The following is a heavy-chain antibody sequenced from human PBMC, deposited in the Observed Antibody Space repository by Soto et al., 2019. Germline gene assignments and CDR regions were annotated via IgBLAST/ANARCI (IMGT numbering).Heavy chain of an antibody. CDR3: ARERHYYDSSGYYYVTPVGYWFDP. V-gene: IGHV1-2*04. CDR2: INPNSGGT. Sequence: ASVKVSCKASGYTFTGYYMHWVRQAPGQGLEWMGWINPNSGGTNYAQKFQGWVTMTRDTSISTAYMELSRLRSDDTAVYYCARERHYYDSSGYYYVTPVGYWFDPWGQGTLVTVSS. CDR1: GYTFTGYY. J-gene: IGHJ5*02. D-gene: IGHD3-22*01.